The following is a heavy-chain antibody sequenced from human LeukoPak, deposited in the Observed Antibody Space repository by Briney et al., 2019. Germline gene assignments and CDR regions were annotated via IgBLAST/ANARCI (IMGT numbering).Heavy chain of an antibody. CDR1: GGSISSYY. Sequence: SETLSLTCTVSGGSISSYYWSWIRQPPGKGLEWIGSIYYSGSTYYNPSLKSRVTISVDTSKNQFSLKLSSVTAADTAVYYCARVLFSGSYSVFRYYYYMDVWGKGTTVTISS. CDR3: ARVLFSGSYSVFRYYYYMDV. V-gene: IGHV4-59*01. D-gene: IGHD1-26*01. J-gene: IGHJ6*03. CDR2: IYYSGST.